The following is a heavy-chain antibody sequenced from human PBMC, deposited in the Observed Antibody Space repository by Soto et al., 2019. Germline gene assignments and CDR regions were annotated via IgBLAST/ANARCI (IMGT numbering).Heavy chain of an antibody. J-gene: IGHJ6*02. Sequence: QVQLVQSGAEVKKPGASVKVSCKASGYTFTSYAMHWVRQAPGQRLEWMGWINAGNGNRKYSQKFQGRVTITRDTSASTAYMELSSLRSDDTAVYYCARDPSGYYGMDVWGQGTTVTVSS. V-gene: IGHV1-3*01. CDR1: GYTFTSYA. D-gene: IGHD3-10*01. CDR3: ARDPSGYYGMDV. CDR2: INAGNGNR.